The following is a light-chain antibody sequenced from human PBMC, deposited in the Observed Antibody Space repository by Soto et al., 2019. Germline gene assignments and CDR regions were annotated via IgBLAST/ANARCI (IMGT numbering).Light chain of an antibody. CDR2: DAS. Sequence: EVVMTQSPGTLSVSPGERAILSCRASQSLTTNLAWYQQKPGQAPRLLIHDASTRATGIPARFSGSGSGTEFTLTISSLQSEDSAVYYCQQYNQWPLTFGGGTKVDIK. V-gene: IGKV3-15*01. CDR3: QQYNQWPLT. CDR1: QSLTTN. J-gene: IGKJ4*01.